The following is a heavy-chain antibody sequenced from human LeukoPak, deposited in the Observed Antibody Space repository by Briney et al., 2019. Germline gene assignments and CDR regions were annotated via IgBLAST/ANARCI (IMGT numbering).Heavy chain of an antibody. CDR3: ARAFYGDSSYYSDY. CDR1: GFTFSIYW. CDR2: INSDGSST. Sequence: GGSLRLSCAASGFTFSIYWMHWVRQAPGKGLVWVSSINSDGSSTSYADSVKGRFTISRDSAKNTLYLQMNTLRAEDTAVYYCARAFYGDSSYYSDYWGQGTLVTVSS. D-gene: IGHD4-17*01. J-gene: IGHJ4*02. V-gene: IGHV3-74*01.